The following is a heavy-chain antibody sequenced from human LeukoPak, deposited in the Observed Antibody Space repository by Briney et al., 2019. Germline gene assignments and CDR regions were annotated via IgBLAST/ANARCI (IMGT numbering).Heavy chain of an antibody. V-gene: IGHV3-30-3*01. J-gene: IGHJ4*02. D-gene: IGHD4-11*01. Sequence: GGSLRLSCAASGFTFSSYAMHWVRQAPGKGLEWVAVISYDGSNKYYADSVKGRLTISRDNSKNTLYLQMNSLRAEDTAVYYCARAGRSNIDYWGQGTLVTVSS. CDR1: GFTFSSYA. CDR3: ARAGRSNIDY. CDR2: ISYDGSNK.